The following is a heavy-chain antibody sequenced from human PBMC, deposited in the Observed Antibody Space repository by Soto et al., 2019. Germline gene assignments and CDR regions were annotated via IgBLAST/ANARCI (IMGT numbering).Heavy chain of an antibody. Sequence: SVKVSCKASGGTFGSYAISWVRQAPGQGLEWMGGIIPIFGTANYAQKFQGRVTITADESTSTAYMELSSLRSEDTAVYYCARRPLTGPYYFDYWGQGTLVTVSS. V-gene: IGHV1-69*13. CDR1: GGTFGSYA. J-gene: IGHJ4*02. CDR3: ARRPLTGPYYFDY. D-gene: IGHD3-9*01. CDR2: IIPIFGTA.